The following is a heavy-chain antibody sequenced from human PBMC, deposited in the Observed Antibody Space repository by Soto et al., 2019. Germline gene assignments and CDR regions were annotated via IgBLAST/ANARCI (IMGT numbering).Heavy chain of an antibody. CDR1: CGSVISGSYY. CDR2: IYYSGST. D-gene: IGHD3-3*01. V-gene: IGHV4-61*01. Sequence: PSETLSLTCTFSCGSVISGSYYWSWILQPPGKGLEWIGYIYYSGSTNYNPSLKSRVTISVDTSKNQFSLKLSSVTAADTAVYYCARDMRIGAIFGVEGLQGFDPWGQGTLVTVSS. J-gene: IGHJ5*02. CDR3: ARDMRIGAIFGVEGLQGFDP.